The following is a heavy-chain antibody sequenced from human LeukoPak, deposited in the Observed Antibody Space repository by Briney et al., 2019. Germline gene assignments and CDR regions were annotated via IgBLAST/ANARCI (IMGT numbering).Heavy chain of an antibody. J-gene: IGHJ4*02. Sequence: GGSLRLSCAASGFTFSSYGMSWVRQAPGKGLEWVSAISGSGGSTYYADSVKGRFTISRDNSKNTLYLQMNSLRAEDTAVYYCAKARAIDYYGSGRLDYFDYWGQGTLVTVSS. V-gene: IGHV3-23*01. CDR3: AKARAIDYYGSGRLDYFDY. D-gene: IGHD3-10*01. CDR2: ISGSGGST. CDR1: GFTFSSYG.